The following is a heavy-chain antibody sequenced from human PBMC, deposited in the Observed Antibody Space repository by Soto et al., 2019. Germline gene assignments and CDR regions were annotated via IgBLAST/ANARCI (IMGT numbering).Heavy chain of an antibody. CDR2: IIPIVGTG. CDR1: GGSFSSYA. J-gene: IGHJ6*02. Sequence: SVKVSCKASGGSFSSYAISWVRQAPGQGLEWMGGIIPIVGTGNYAQNFQGRVTITADESTSTAYMELSSLRSEDTAMYYCARDLRAAGRPGMDVWGHGTTVTVSS. CDR3: ARDLRAAGRPGMDV. V-gene: IGHV1-69*13. D-gene: IGHD6-13*01.